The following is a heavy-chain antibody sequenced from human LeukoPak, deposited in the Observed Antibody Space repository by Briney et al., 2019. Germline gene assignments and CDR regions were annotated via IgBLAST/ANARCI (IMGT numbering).Heavy chain of an antibody. CDR1: GFSFSSYW. V-gene: IGHV3-74*01. CDR3: ARALVAGVTLNASDI. J-gene: IGHJ3*02. D-gene: IGHD2-15*01. Sequence: GGSLRLSCAASGFSFSSYWMHWVRQAPGKGLVWVARIQYDGSTTNYADSVKGRFTISRDNAKKTLYVQMNSLRAEDTAVYYCARALVAGVTLNASDIWGQGTMLTVSS. CDR2: IQYDGSTT.